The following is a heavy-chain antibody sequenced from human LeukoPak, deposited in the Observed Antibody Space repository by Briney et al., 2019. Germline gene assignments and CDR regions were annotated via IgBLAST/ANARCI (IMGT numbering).Heavy chain of an antibody. D-gene: IGHD3-22*01. CDR1: GFTFDDYT. Sequence: PGGSLRLSCAASGFTFDDYTMHWVRQAPGKGLEWVSLISWDGGSTYYADSVKGRFTISRDNSKNSLYLQMNSLRTEDTALYYCATQRYYYDSSGYYEFDYWGQGTLVTVSS. CDR2: ISWDGGST. J-gene: IGHJ4*02. V-gene: IGHV3-43*01. CDR3: ATQRYYYDSSGYYEFDY.